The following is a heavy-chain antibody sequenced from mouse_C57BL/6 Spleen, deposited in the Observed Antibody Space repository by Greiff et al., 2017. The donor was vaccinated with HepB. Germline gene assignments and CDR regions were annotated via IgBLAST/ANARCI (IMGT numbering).Heavy chain of an antibody. CDR3: ASGDSVSWFAY. V-gene: IGHV1-80*01. CDR2: IYPGDGDT. CDR1: GYAFSSYW. Sequence: QVHVKQSGAELVKPGASVKISCKASGYAFSSYWMNWVKQRPGKGLEWIGQIYPGDGDTNYNGKFKGKATLTADKSSSTAYMQLSSLTSEDSAVYFCASGDSVSWFAYWGQGTLVTVSA. J-gene: IGHJ3*01.